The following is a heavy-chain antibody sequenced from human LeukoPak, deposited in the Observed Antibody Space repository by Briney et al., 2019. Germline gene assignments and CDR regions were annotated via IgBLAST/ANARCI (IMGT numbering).Heavy chain of an antibody. CDR1: GFTFSSYE. CDR2: ISDSGSTK. CDR3: ARASLYDNSAYYLDY. Sequence: GGSLRLSCAASGFTFSSYEMNWVRQAPGKGLEWVSYISDSGSTKYYADSVKGRFTISRDNAKNSLYLQMNSLRAEDTALYYCARASLYDNSAYYLDYWGQGTLVTVSS. J-gene: IGHJ4*02. D-gene: IGHD3-22*01. V-gene: IGHV3-48*03.